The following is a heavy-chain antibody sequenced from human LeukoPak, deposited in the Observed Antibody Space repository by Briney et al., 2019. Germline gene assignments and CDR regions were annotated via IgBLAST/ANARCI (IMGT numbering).Heavy chain of an antibody. J-gene: IGHJ4*02. CDR3: ATTGRVSVNY. CDR1: GFTFSSYA. D-gene: IGHD1-14*01. Sequence: GGSLRLSCAASGFTFSSYAMSWVRQAPGKGLEWVSVISGSGGSTYYADSVKGRFTISRDNSKNTLYLLMNSLRAEDTAVYYCATTGRVSVNYWGQGTLVTVSS. CDR2: ISGSGGST. V-gene: IGHV3-23*01.